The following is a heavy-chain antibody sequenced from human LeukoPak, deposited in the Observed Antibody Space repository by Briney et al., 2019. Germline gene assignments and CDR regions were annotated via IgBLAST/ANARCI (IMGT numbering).Heavy chain of an antibody. CDR1: GFTVSSNY. Sequence: GGSLRLSCAASGFTVSSNYMSWVRQAPGKGLEWVSIIYSGGSTYYAVSVKGRFTISRDNSKNTLYLQMNSLRAEDTAVYYCAKSNDDYGDFLDAFDIWGQGTMVTVSS. V-gene: IGHV3-53*01. CDR2: IYSGGST. J-gene: IGHJ3*02. CDR3: AKSNDDYGDFLDAFDI. D-gene: IGHD4-17*01.